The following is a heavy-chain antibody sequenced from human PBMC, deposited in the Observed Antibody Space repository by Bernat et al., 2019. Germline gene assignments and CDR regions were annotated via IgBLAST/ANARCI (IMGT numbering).Heavy chain of an antibody. D-gene: IGHD6-19*01. J-gene: IGHJ4*02. V-gene: IGHV3-48*03. CDR1: GFTFSSYE. Sequence: EVQLVESGGGLVQPGGSLRLSCAASGFTFSSYEMNWVRQAPGKGLDWVSYISSTGSTIYYADSVKGGFTISRDNAKNSLYLQMNSLRAEDTAVYYGARCDYSSAWYDYWGQGTLVTVSS. CDR3: ARCDYSSAWYDY. CDR2: ISSTGSTI.